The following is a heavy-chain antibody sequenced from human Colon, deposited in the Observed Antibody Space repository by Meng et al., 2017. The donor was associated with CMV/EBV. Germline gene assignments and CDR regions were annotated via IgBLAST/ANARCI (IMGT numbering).Heavy chain of an antibody. CDR1: GFTFRNYA. CDR3: AKGSLEWLYYGMDV. V-gene: IGHV3-23*03. J-gene: IGHJ6*02. Sequence: GGSLRLSCAGSGFTFRNYAMSWVRQAPGKGLEWVAVIYAGGRKTYYADSVKGRFNISRDDSKNMLYMQMKSLRAQDTAVYYCAKGSLEWLYYGMDVWGQGTLVTVSS. D-gene: IGHD3-3*01. CDR2: IYAGGRKT.